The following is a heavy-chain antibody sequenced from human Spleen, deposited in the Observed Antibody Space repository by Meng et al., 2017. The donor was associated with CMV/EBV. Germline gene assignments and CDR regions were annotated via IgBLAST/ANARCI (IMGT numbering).Heavy chain of an antibody. CDR2: INHSGST. V-gene: IGHV4-34*01. CDR3: ARDSRNYDILTGYYSYYYYGMDV. Sequence: SETLSLTCAVYGGSFSGYYWSWIRQPPGKGLEWIGEINHSGSTNYNPSLKSRVTISVDKSKNQFSLKLSSVTAADTAVYYCARDSRNYDILTGYYSYYYYGMDVWGQGTTVIVSS. CDR1: GGSFSGYY. D-gene: IGHD3-9*01. J-gene: IGHJ6*02.